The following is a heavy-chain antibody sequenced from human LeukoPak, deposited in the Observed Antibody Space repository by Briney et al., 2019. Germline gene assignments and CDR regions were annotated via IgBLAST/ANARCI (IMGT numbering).Heavy chain of an antibody. D-gene: IGHD2-15*01. J-gene: IGHJ1*01. V-gene: IGHV1-2*02. CDR3: ARDMTSTIYCSGGSCYSAEYFQH. CDR2: INPNSGGT. Sequence: EASVKVSCKASGYTFTGYYMHWVRQAPGQGLEWMGWINPNSGGTNYAQKFQGRVTMTRDTSISTAYMELSRLRSDDTAVYYCARDMTSTIYCSGGSCYSAEYFQHWGQGTLVTVSS. CDR1: GYTFTGYY.